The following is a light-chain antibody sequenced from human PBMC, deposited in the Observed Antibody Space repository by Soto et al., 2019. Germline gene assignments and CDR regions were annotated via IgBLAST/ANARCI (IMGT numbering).Light chain of an antibody. J-gene: IGLJ3*02. CDR1: GSDVGNYYY. CDR3: ASNAGSKGVL. Sequence: QSALTQPPSASGSPGQSVTISCTGTGSDVGNYYYVSWYQQHPGKAPKLVIYEVNKRPSGVPDRFSGSKSGNTASLTVSGLQAEDEADYYCASNAGSKGVLFGGGTKLTVL. V-gene: IGLV2-8*01. CDR2: EVN.